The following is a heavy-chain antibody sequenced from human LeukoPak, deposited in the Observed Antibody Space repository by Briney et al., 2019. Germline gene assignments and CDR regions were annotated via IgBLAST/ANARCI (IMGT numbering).Heavy chain of an antibody. Sequence: KPGGSLRLSCAASGFTFSSYAMSWVRQAPGKGLEWVSSISSSSSYIYYADSVKGRFTISRDNAKNSLYLQMNSLRAEDTAVYYCARVDCSSTSCAGYYYYYGMDVWGQGTTVTVSS. CDR2: ISSSSSYI. D-gene: IGHD2-2*01. CDR3: ARVDCSSTSCAGYYYYYGMDV. J-gene: IGHJ6*02. V-gene: IGHV3-21*01. CDR1: GFTFSSYA.